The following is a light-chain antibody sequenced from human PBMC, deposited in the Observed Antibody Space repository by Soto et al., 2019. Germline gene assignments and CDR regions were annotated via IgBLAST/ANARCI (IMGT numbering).Light chain of an antibody. V-gene: IGLV3-27*01. Sequence: SYELTQPSSVSVSPGQTAIITCSGDVLAKKYARWFQQKPGQAPVLVIYKDNERPSGIPERFSGSSSGTTVTLTISGAQVEDEADYYCYSAADTLWMFGGGTQLTVL. CDR2: KDN. J-gene: IGLJ3*02. CDR1: VLAKKY. CDR3: YSAADTLWM.